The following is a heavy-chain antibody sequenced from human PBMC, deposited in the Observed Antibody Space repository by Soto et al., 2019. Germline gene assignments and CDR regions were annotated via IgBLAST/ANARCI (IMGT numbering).Heavy chain of an antibody. J-gene: IGHJ4*02. CDR2: IYYSGST. V-gene: IGHV4-39*01. CDR3: ARLITGFFDY. D-gene: IGHD1-20*01. CDR1: GGSISSSSYY. Sequence: SETLSLTCTVSGGSISSSSYYWGWIRQPPGKGLEWIGSIYYSGSTYYNPSLKSRVTISEDTSKNQFSLKLSSVTAADTAVYYCARLITGFFDYWGQGTLVTVSS.